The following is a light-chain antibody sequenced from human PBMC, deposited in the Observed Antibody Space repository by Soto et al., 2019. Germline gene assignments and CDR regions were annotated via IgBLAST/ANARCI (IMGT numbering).Light chain of an antibody. J-gene: IGKJ1*01. CDR2: DAS. CDR1: QSISSW. CDR3: QQYNSYWRWT. Sequence: DIQMTQSPSTLSASVGDRVTITCRASQSISSWLAWYQQKPGKAPKLLIYDASSLESGVPSRFSGSGSGTEFTLTISSLQPDDFATYYCQQYNSYWRWTFGQGTKVEIK. V-gene: IGKV1-5*01.